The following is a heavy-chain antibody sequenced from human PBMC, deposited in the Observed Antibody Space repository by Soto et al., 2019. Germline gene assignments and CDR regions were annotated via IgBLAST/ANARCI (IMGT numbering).Heavy chain of an antibody. Sequence: QVQLQESGPGLVKPSQTLSLTCTVSGGSISSGDYYWSWIRQPPGKRLEWIGYIYYSGSTYYNPSLKRRVTISVHTSKNQFSLKLSSVPAADTAVYYCASNSYGYPFYDYWGQGTLVTVSS. V-gene: IGHV4-30-4*01. CDR1: GGSISSGDYY. CDR3: ASNSYGYPFYDY. D-gene: IGHD5-18*01. CDR2: IYYSGST. J-gene: IGHJ4*02.